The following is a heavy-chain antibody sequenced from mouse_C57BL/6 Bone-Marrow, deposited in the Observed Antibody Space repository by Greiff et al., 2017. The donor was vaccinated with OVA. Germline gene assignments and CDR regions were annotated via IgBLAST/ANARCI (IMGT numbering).Heavy chain of an antibody. J-gene: IGHJ3*01. V-gene: IGHV14-3*01. CDR2: IDPANGNT. CDR3: ARGHYGSSPAWFAY. Sequence: EVQLQQSVAELHNTLAQVKLSCTASGFNIKNTYMHWVKQRPEQGLEWIGRIDPANGNTKYAPKFQGKATITADTSSNTAYLQLSSLTSEDTAIYYCARGHYGSSPAWFAYWGQGTLVTVSA. D-gene: IGHD1-1*01. CDR1: GFNIKNTY.